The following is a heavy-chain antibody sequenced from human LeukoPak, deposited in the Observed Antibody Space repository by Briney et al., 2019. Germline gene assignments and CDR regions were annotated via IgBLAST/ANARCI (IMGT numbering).Heavy chain of an antibody. CDR3: ARGPHYSSYDFWSGFSFFDY. V-gene: IGHV3-7*01. Sequence: GGSLRLSCAASGFTFSSYWMSWVRQAPGKGLEWVANIRQDGSVQNYVDSVKGRFTISRDNPKNSVYLQMSSLRAEDTAVYYCARGPHYSSYDFWSGFSFFDYWGQGTLVTVSS. CDR1: GFTFSSYW. J-gene: IGHJ4*02. CDR2: IRQDGSVQ. D-gene: IGHD3-3*01.